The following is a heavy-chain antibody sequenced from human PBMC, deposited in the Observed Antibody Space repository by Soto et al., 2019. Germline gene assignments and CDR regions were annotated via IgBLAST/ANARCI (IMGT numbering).Heavy chain of an antibody. Sequence: PSETLSLTCVVSGGSLSGATYSWNWIPQPRGKGLEWIGYIFPSGTTYYNPSLKSRVTISIDVSKNQFALSLRSLTAADTAVYYCARSREFDYWSQGTLVTVSS. CDR1: GGSLSGATYS. V-gene: IGHV4-30-2*01. CDR3: ARSREFDY. CDR2: IFPSGTT. J-gene: IGHJ4*02.